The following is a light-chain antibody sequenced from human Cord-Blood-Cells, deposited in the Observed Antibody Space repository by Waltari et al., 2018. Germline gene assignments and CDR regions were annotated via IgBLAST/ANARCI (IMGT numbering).Light chain of an antibody. Sequence: EIVLTQSPGTLSLSPGERATFSCRASQSVSSSYLAWYQQKPGQAPRLLIYVASSRATGIPDRFSGSGSGTDFTLTISRLEPEDFAVYYCQQYGSSPPITFGQGTRLETK. CDR1: QSVSSSY. CDR2: VAS. J-gene: IGKJ5*01. V-gene: IGKV3-20*01. CDR3: QQYGSSPPIT.